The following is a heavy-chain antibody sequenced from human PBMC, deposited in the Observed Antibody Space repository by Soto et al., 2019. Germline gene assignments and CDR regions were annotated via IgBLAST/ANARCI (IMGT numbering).Heavy chain of an antibody. D-gene: IGHD6-13*01. Sequence: AAVKVSCKASGYTYTNHLSNEVRPATGQELEWMGSMNPNSGNTAYAQKFQGRVTMTRNTSISTAYMELNSLRADDTAVYYCASSYISSWYDSYYYYGMDVWGQGTTVTVSS. V-gene: IGHV1-8*01. J-gene: IGHJ6*02. CDR3: ASSYISSWYDSYYYYGMDV. CDR1: GYTYTNHL. CDR2: MNPNSGNT.